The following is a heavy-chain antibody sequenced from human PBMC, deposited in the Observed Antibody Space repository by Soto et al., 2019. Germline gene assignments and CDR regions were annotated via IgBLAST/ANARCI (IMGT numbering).Heavy chain of an antibody. CDR1: GGSFSGYY. CDR3: ASVIAGRDYGMDV. V-gene: IGHV4-34*01. Sequence: SETLALTCAVYGGSFSGYYWSWSRQPPGKGLEWIGEINHMESTNYNPSLNSRVTISVDTSKNQFSLKLSSVTDADTAVYYCASVIAGRDYGMDVWGQGTTVTVSS. J-gene: IGHJ6*02. D-gene: IGHD6-6*01. CDR2: INHMEST.